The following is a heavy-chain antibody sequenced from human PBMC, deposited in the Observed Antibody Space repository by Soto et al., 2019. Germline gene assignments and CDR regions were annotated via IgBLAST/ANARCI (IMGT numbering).Heavy chain of an antibody. V-gene: IGHV3-11*06. D-gene: IGHD3-22*01. CDR2: ISSSSSYT. Sequence: LRLSCAASGFTFSDYYMSWIRQAPGKGLEWVSYISSSSSYTNYADSVKGRFTISRDNAKNSLYLQMNSLRAEDTAVYYCARDPHRSYCYDSSALGWFDPWGQGTLVTVSS. CDR3: ARDPHRSYCYDSSALGWFDP. CDR1: GFTFSDYY. J-gene: IGHJ5*02.